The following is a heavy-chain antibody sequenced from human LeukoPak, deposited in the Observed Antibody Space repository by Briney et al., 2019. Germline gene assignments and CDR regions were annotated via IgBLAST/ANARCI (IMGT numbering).Heavy chain of an antibody. CDR2: ISGSGGST. J-gene: IGHJ3*02. D-gene: IGHD6-19*01. CDR1: GFTFSSYG. Sequence: SGGSLRLSCAASGFTFSSYGMSWVRQAPGKGLEWVSAISGSGGSTYYADSVKGRFTISRDNSKNTLYLQMNSLRTDDTALYYCARVGQWLDLIDAFDIWGQGTMVTVSS. V-gene: IGHV3-23*01. CDR3: ARVGQWLDLIDAFDI.